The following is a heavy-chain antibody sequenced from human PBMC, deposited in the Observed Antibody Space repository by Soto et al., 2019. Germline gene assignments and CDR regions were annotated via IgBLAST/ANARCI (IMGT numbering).Heavy chain of an antibody. D-gene: IGHD6-13*01. CDR2: IYYSGST. V-gene: IGHV4-39*01. CDR1: GGSISSSSYY. CDR3: ARQAAAGTYYYYYYGMDV. J-gene: IGHJ6*02. Sequence: SETLSLTCTVSGGSISSSSYYWGWIRQPPGKGLEWIGSIYYSGSTYYNPSLKSRVTISVDTSKNQFSLKLSSVTAADTAVYYCARQAAAGTYYYYYYGMDVCGQRTTDTVSS.